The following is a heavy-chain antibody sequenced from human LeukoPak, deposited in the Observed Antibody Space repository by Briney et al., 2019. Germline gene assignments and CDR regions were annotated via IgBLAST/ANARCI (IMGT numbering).Heavy chain of an antibody. Sequence: QPGGSLRLSCAASGFTFSNYGMHWVRQAPGKGLEWVAFTRYDGNNKYYTDSVKGRFTVSRDNSKNTLYLQMNSLRAEVTAVYYCARRGYNYEGFDYWGQGTLVTVSS. CDR2: TRYDGNNK. CDR3: ARRGYNYEGFDY. V-gene: IGHV3-30*02. J-gene: IGHJ4*02. D-gene: IGHD5-18*01. CDR1: GFTFSNYG.